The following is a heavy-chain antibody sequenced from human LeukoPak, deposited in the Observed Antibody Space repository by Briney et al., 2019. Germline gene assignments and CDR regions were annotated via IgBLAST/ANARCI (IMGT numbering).Heavy chain of an antibody. J-gene: IGHJ4*02. CDR2: ISNAGSNK. Sequence: GGSLRLSCAASGFTFSSYAMHWVRQAPGKGLEWVAVISNAGSNKYYADSVKGRFTISRDNSKNTLYLQMNSLRAEDTAVYYCARAMYFDWSITDYWGQGTLVTVSS. CDR3: ARAMYFDWSITDY. CDR1: GFTFSSYA. D-gene: IGHD3-9*01. V-gene: IGHV3-30-3*01.